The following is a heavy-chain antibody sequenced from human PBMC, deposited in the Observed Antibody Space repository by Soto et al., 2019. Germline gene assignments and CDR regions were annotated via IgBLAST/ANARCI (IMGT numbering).Heavy chain of an antibody. CDR3: AKDGHVSFSDIVATGPNYYYYYMDV. Sequence: VQLVESGGGVVQPGRSLRLSCAASGFTFSSYGMHWVRQAPGKGLEWVAVISYDGSNKYYADSVKGRFTISRDNSKNTLYLQMNSLRAEDTAVYYCAKDGHVSFSDIVATGPNYYYYYMDVWGKGTTVTVSS. CDR1: GFTFSSYG. J-gene: IGHJ6*03. V-gene: IGHV3-30*18. CDR2: ISYDGSNK. D-gene: IGHD5-12*01.